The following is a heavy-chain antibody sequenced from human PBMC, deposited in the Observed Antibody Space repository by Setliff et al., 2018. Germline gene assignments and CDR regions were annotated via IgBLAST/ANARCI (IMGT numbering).Heavy chain of an antibody. CDR3: ARGHPDCSSTSCYQYYFDY. Sequence: SVKVSCKASGGTFSSYAISWVRQAPGQGLEWMGGIIPIFGTANYAQKFQGRVAITTDESTSTAYMELSSLRSEDTAVYYCARGHPDCSSTSCYQYYFDYWGQGTLVPSPQ. D-gene: IGHD2-2*01. V-gene: IGHV1-69*05. CDR1: GGTFSSYA. J-gene: IGHJ4*02. CDR2: IIPIFGTA.